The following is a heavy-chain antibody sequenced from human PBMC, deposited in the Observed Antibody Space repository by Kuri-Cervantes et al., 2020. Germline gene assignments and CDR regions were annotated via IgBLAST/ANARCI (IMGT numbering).Heavy chain of an antibody. J-gene: IGHJ5*02. CDR3: ARTVDSSGYYFNWLDP. Sequence: SETLSLTCTVSGGSISSYYWSWIRQPPGKGLEWIGYIYYSGSTNYNPSLKSRVTISVDTSKNQFSLKLSSVTAADTAVYYCARTVDSSGYYFNWLDPWGQGTLVTVSS. V-gene: IGHV4-59*01. CDR1: GGSISSYY. CDR2: IYYSGST. D-gene: IGHD3-22*01.